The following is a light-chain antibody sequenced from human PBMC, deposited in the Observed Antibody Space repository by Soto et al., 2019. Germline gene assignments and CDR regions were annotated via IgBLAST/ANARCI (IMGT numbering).Light chain of an antibody. CDR3: KHYSSSPPAIT. J-gene: IGKJ5*01. CDR1: QSVTSGY. V-gene: IGKV3-20*01. CDR2: GAS. Sequence: EIVLTQSPGTLSLSPGERATLYCRASQSVTSGYLAWYQQQPNQAPRLLIYGASYRATDIPDRFSGGGSGTDFTLTISRLEPEDFAVYYCKHYSSSPPAITFGQGTRLEIK.